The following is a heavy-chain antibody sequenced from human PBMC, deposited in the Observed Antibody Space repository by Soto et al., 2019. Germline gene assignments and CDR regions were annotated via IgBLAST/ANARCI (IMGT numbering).Heavy chain of an antibody. J-gene: IGHJ4*02. Sequence: SETLSLTCTVSGGSISSGGYYWSWIRQHPGKGLEWIGYIYYSGSTYYNPSLKSRVTISVDTSKNQFSLKLSSVTAADTAVYYCARTRFGELSVSYFDYWGQGTLVTVSS. CDR1: GGSISSGGYY. CDR3: ARTRFGELSVSYFDY. D-gene: IGHD3-10*01. CDR2: IYYSGST. V-gene: IGHV4-31*03.